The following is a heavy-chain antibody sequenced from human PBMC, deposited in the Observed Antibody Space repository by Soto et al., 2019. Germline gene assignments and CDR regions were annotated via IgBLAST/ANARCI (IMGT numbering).Heavy chain of an antibody. V-gene: IGHV4-4*07. CDR3: ARDSLMVVAATFGSYYYGMDV. CDR2: IYTSGST. D-gene: IGHD2-15*01. CDR1: GGSISSYY. J-gene: IGHJ6*02. Sequence: PSETLSLTCTVSGGSISSYYWSWIRQPAGKGLEWIGRIYTSGSTNYNPSLKSRVTMSVDTSKNQFSLKLSSVTAADTAVYYCARDSLMVVAATFGSYYYGMDVWGQGTTVTV.